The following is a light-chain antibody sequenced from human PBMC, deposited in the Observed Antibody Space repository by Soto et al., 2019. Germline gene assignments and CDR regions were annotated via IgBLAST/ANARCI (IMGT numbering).Light chain of an antibody. Sequence: QSVLTQPPSASGTPGQRVTISCSGSSSNIGSNTVNWYQQLPGTAPKLHIYSNNQRPSGVPDRFSGSKSGTSASLAISGLQSEDEADYYCAAWDDSLNACYVFGNGTKVTVL. CDR1: SSNIGSNT. CDR3: AAWDDSLNACYV. V-gene: IGLV1-44*01. CDR2: SNN. J-gene: IGLJ1*01.